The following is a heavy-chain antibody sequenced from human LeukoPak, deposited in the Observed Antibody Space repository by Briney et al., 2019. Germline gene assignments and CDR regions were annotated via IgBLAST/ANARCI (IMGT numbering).Heavy chain of an antibody. D-gene: IGHD3-3*01. CDR2: ISSSGSTI. V-gene: IGHV3-48*03. CDR1: GFTFSSYE. Sequence: HPGGSLRLSCAASGFTFSSYEMSWIRQAPGKGLEWVSYISSSGSTIYYADSVKGRFTISRDNAKNSLYLQMNSLRAEDTAVYYCARGNYDFWSGYYYYYYYMDVWGKGTTVTVSS. CDR3: ARGNYDFWSGYYYYYYYMDV. J-gene: IGHJ6*03.